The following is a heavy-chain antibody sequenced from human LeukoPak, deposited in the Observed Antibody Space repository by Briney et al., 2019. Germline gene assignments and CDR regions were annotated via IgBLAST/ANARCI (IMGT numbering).Heavy chain of an antibody. J-gene: IGHJ4*02. V-gene: IGHV1-2*02. CDR3: ARGRHSNWNDAYYFDY. Sequence: ASVKVSCKASGYTFTGYYMHWVRQAPGPGLEWMGWINPNSGGTNYAQKFQGRVTMTRDTSISTAYMELSRLRSDDTAVYYCARGRHSNWNDAYYFDYWGQGTLVTVSS. D-gene: IGHD1-1*01. CDR1: GYTFTGYY. CDR2: INPNSGGT.